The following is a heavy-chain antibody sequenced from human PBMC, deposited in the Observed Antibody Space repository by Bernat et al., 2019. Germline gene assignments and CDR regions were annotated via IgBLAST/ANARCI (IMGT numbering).Heavy chain of an antibody. CDR1: GGSISSYY. J-gene: IGHJ5*02. Sequence: QVQLQESGPGLVKPSETLSLTCTVSGGSISSYYWSWIRQPPGKGLEWIGYIYCSGSTNYNPSLKSRVTISVDTSKNQFSLKLSSGTAADTAVYYCAGGGGVCSSTSCYAGWFDPWGQGTLVTVSS. D-gene: IGHD2-2*01. CDR2: IYCSGST. V-gene: IGHV4-59*01. CDR3: AGGGGVCSSTSCYAGWFDP.